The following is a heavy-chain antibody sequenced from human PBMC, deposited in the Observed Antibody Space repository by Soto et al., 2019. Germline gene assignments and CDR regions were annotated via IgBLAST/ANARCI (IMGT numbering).Heavy chain of an antibody. J-gene: IGHJ5*02. CDR3: ARGPAP. V-gene: IGHV4-31*03. CDR2: IYNSGTT. CDR1: GGSCTAAGFSFGVYA. Sequence: PSETMSLTCTVSGGSCTAAGFSFGVYAMSWFRQPPGKGLEWIGYIYNSGTTYYNPSLKSRVTISVDTSKNQFSLKLFSVTAADTAVYYCARGPAPWGQGTLVTVSS.